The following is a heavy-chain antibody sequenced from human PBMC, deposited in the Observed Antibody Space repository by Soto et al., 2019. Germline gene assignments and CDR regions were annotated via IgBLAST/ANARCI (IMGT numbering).Heavy chain of an antibody. J-gene: IGHJ4*02. CDR2: IYYSGST. D-gene: IGHD6-19*01. V-gene: IGHV4-59*01. CDR1: GGSISSYY. CDR3: AIGGSYPQWLDLDY. Sequence: SETLSLTCTVSGGSISSYYWSWIRQPPGKGLEWIGYIYYSGSTNYNPSLKSRVTISVDTSRNQFSLKLSSVTAADTAVYYCAIGGSYPQWLDLDYWGQGTLVTVSS.